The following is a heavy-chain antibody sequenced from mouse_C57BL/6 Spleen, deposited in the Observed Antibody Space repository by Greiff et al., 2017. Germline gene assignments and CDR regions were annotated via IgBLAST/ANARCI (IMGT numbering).Heavy chain of an antibody. V-gene: IGHV1-43*01. J-gene: IGHJ2*01. CDR1: GYSFTGYY. CDR2: INPSTGGT. CDR3: AAGRDY. Sequence: VQLQQSGPELVKPGASVKISCKASGYSFTGYYMHWVKQSSEKSLEWIGEINPSTGGTSYNQKFKGKATVTVDKSSSTAYMQLKSLTSEDAAVYYCAAGRDYWGQGTTLTVSS.